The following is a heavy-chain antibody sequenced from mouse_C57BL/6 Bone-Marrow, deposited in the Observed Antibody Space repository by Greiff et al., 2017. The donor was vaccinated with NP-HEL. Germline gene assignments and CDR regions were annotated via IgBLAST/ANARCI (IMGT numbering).Heavy chain of an antibody. V-gene: IGHV1-69*01. CDR1: GYTFTSYW. CDR2: IDPSDSYT. D-gene: IGHD2-12*01. CDR3: ARGRQYALDD. J-gene: IGHJ2*01. Sequence: VQLQQPGAELVMPGASVKLSCKASGYTFTSYWMHWVKQRPGQGLEWIGEIDPSDSYTNYNQKFKGKSTLTVDKSSSTAYMQLSSLTSEDSAVYYCARGRQYALDDWGQGTTLTVSS.